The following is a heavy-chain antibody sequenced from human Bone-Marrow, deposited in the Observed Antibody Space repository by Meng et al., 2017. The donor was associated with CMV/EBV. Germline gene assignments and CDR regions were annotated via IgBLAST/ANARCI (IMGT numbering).Heavy chain of an antibody. Sequence: SETLSLTCTVSGYSISSGYYWGWIRQPPGKGLEWIGSIYHSGSTYYNPSLKSRVTISVDTSKNQFSLKLSSVTAADTAVYYCARSVPAAIWWLYFDYWGQGTLVTVSS. J-gene: IGHJ4*02. V-gene: IGHV4-38-2*02. D-gene: IGHD2-2*01. CDR2: IYHSGST. CDR1: GYSISSGYY. CDR3: ARSVPAAIWWLYFDY.